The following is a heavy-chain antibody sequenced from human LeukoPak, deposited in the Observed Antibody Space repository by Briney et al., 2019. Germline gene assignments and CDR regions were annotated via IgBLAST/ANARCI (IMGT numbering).Heavy chain of an antibody. CDR3: ASGISGELDY. D-gene: IGHD6-19*01. J-gene: IGHJ4*02. V-gene: IGHV4-61*02. CDR1: GGSISSGSYY. CDR2: IYTSGST. Sequence: SQTLSLTCTVSGGSISSGSYYWSWIRQPAGKGLEWIGRIYTSGSTNYNPSLKSRVTISVDTSKNQFSLKLSSVTAADKDVYYCASGISGELDYWGQGTLVTVSS.